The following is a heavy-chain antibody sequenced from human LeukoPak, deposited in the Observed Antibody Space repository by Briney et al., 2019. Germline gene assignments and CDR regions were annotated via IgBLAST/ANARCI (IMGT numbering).Heavy chain of an antibody. D-gene: IGHD6-13*01. J-gene: IGHJ4*02. CDR1: GFTLSSYA. CDR2: ISGSGGST. CDR3: AKGGYSSSWYPFDY. Sequence: PGGSLRLSCAASGFTLSSYAMSWVRQAPGKGLEWVSAISGSGGSTYYADSVKGRFTISRDNSKNTLYLQMNSLRAEDTAVYYCAKGGYSSSWYPFDYWGQGTLVTVSS. V-gene: IGHV3-23*01.